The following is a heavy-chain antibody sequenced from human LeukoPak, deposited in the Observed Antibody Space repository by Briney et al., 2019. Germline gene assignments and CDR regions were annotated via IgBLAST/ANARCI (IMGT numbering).Heavy chain of an antibody. CDR3: AKHLSSSSRYYYDS. Sequence: GGSLRLSCAASGFTFSTYIMSWVRQAPGKGLEWVSTIIGSGESTYYADSVKGRFTISRDNSKNTLYLQVNSLRVEDTGFYYCAKHLSSSSRYYYDSWGQGTLVTVSS. J-gene: IGHJ4*02. D-gene: IGHD6-13*01. V-gene: IGHV3-23*01. CDR1: GFTFSTYI. CDR2: IIGSGEST.